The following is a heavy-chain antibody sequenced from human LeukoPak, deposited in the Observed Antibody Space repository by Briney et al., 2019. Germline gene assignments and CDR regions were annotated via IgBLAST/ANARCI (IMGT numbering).Heavy chain of an antibody. Sequence: GGSLRLSCAASGFIFDNYGMSWVRQAPGKGLEWVSGINWNGAGTGYADSVKGRFTISTNKAKNSLYLQMNSLRAEDTALYYCARVTVYYDSSGYFDYWGQGTLVTVSS. V-gene: IGHV3-20*04. CDR1: GFIFDNYG. D-gene: IGHD3-22*01. CDR2: INWNGAGT. J-gene: IGHJ4*02. CDR3: ARVTVYYDSSGYFDY.